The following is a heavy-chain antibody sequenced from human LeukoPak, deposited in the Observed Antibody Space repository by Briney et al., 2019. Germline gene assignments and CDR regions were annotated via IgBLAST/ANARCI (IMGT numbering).Heavy chain of an antibody. V-gene: IGHV3-7*01. CDR2: IKRDGSDK. J-gene: IGHJ4*02. D-gene: IGHD2-2*01. Sequence: GGSLRLSCAASGFTFSSYWMSWVRQAPGKGLEWVASIKRDGSDKYYVDSVKGRFTSSRDNAKNSLYLQMNSLRAEDTAVYYCAREGSASWPDYWGQGTLVTVSS. CDR3: AREGSASWPDY. CDR1: GFTFSSYW.